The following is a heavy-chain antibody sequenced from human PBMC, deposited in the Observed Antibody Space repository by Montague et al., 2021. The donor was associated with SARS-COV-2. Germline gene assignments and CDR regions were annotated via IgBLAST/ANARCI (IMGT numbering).Heavy chain of an antibody. CDR2: ISSNRGRT. D-gene: IGHD1-1*01. CDR3: VKERVSYYWNAFHY. V-gene: IGHV3-64D*06. J-gene: IGHJ4*02. Sequence: SLRLSCAASGFTFSSYDMYWVRQAPGKGLEFVSGISSNRGRTYYADSVKGRFTISRDNSENTVYLQMSSLRAEDTAVYYCVKERVSYYWNAFHYWGQGTLVTVSS. CDR1: GFTFSSYD.